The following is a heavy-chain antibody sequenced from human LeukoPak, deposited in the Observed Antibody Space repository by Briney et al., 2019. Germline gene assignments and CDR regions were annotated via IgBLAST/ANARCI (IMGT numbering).Heavy chain of an antibody. CDR3: ARDTGYSNFDY. CDR2: INSDGTST. J-gene: IGHJ4*02. CDR1: GVTFINYW. V-gene: IGHV3-74*01. D-gene: IGHD4-11*01. Sequence: GGSLRLSCAATGVTFINYWMHWVRQAPGKGLVWVSRINSDGTSTTYADSVKGRFTISRDNAKNTLYLQMNSLRADDTAMYYCARDTGYSNFDYWGQGTLVTVSS.